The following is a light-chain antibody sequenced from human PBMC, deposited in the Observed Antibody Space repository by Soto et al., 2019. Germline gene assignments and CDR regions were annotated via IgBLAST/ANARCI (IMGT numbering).Light chain of an antibody. V-gene: IGLV2-11*01. Sequence: QSVLTQPRSVSGSPGQSVTISCTGTSSDVGGYNCVSWYQHHPGKAPKLMISDVSQRPSGVPDRFSGSKSGNTASLTISGLQAEDEADYYCCSYAGRPYVFGTGTKLTVL. CDR1: SSDVGGYNC. CDR3: CSYAGRPYV. J-gene: IGLJ1*01. CDR2: DVS.